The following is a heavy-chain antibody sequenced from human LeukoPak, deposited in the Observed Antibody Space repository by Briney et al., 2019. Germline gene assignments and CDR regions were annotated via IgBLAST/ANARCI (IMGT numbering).Heavy chain of an antibody. CDR2: IWYDGTNE. CDR3: ARDGELLSFGELSY. Sequence: GGSLRLSCAASGFTFSSYGMHWVRQAPGKGLEWVAVIWYDGTNENYADSVKGRFTISRDNSKNTLFLQMNSLSAEDTAVYYCARDGELLSFGELSYWGQGTLVTVSS. D-gene: IGHD3-10*01. J-gene: IGHJ4*02. CDR1: GFTFSSYG. V-gene: IGHV3-33*01.